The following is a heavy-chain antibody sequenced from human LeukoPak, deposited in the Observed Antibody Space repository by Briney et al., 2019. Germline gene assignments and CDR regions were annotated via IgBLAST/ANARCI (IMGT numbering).Heavy chain of an antibody. CDR3: ARVYSSTWYVVFDY. CDR2: ISWNSGTI. J-gene: IGHJ4*02. V-gene: IGHV3-9*01. D-gene: IGHD6-13*01. Sequence: GGSLRLSCAASGFTFDNYAMHWVRQAPGKGLEWVSTISWNSGTIGYADSVKGRFTISRDNAKNSLYLQMNSLRAEDTAVYYCARVYSSTWYVVFDYWGQGTLVTVSS. CDR1: GFTFDNYA.